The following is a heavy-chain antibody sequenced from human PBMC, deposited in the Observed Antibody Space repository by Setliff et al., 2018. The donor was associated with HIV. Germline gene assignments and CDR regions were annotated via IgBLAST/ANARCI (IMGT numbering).Heavy chain of an antibody. J-gene: IGHJ5*02. CDR3: ARGLWLGTFDL. CDR1: TFTFDSFS. Sequence: LRLSCATSTFTFDSFSMTWVRQAPGEGLEWVANINQDGSEKNYLDSVKGRFAISKDFAKRSWYLQMDNLRAEDTATYYCARGLWLGTFDLWGQGTLVTVSS. V-gene: IGHV3-7*03. D-gene: IGHD6-19*01. CDR2: INQDGSEK.